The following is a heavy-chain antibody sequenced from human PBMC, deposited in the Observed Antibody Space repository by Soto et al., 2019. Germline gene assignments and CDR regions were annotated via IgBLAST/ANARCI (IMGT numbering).Heavy chain of an antibody. CDR2: IYPGDSDT. V-gene: IGHV5-51*01. CDR1: GYTFTNYW. D-gene: IGHD2-2*01. Sequence: RGESLKISCKGSGYTFTNYWIGWVRQMPGKGLEWMGIIYPGDSDTRYSPSFQGQVTISADKSITTAYLQWSSLKASDTAMYYCARPGPAAMVGPFDYWGQGTLVTVSS. J-gene: IGHJ4*02. CDR3: ARPGPAAMVGPFDY.